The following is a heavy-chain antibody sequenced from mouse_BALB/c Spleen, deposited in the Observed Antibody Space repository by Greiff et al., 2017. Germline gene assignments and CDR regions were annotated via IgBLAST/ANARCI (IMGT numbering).Heavy chain of an antibody. CDR2: ISSGGSYT. CDR1: GFTFSSYT. V-gene: IGHV5-6-4*01. J-gene: IGHJ3*01. Sequence: EVKLMESGGGLVKPGGSLKLSCAASGFTFSSYTMSWVRQTPEKRLEWVATISSGGSYTYYPDSVKGRFTISRDNAKNTLYLQMSSLKSEDTAMYYCTRDRGYGNYEGFAYWGQGTLVTVSA. D-gene: IGHD2-10*02. CDR3: TRDRGYGNYEGFAY.